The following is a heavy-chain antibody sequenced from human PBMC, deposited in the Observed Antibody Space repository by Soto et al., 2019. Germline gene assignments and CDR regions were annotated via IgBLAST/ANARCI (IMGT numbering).Heavy chain of an antibody. CDR3: ARGYYGSGSYYNPYMDV. Sequence: ASVKVSCKASGYTFTSYDINWVRQATGQGLEWMGWMNPNSGNTGYAQKFQGRVTMTRNTSISTAYMELSSLRSEDTAVYYCARGYYGSGSYYNPYMDVWGKGTTVTVSS. J-gene: IGHJ6*03. CDR2: MNPNSGNT. V-gene: IGHV1-8*01. CDR1: GYTFTSYD. D-gene: IGHD3-10*01.